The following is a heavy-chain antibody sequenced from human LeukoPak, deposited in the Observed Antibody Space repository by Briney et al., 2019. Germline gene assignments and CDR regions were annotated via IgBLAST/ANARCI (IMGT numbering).Heavy chain of an antibody. CDR2: IYYGGST. D-gene: IGHD6-13*01. CDR3: ARAPLVAAAFDY. Sequence: PSETLSLTCTVSGGSISSPTYYWGWIRQPPGKGLEWIGSIYYGGSTYYNPSLKSRVTISVDTSKNQFSLKLSSVTAADTAVYYCARAPLVAAAFDYWGQGTLDTVSS. J-gene: IGHJ4*02. V-gene: IGHV4-39*07. CDR1: GGSISSPTYY.